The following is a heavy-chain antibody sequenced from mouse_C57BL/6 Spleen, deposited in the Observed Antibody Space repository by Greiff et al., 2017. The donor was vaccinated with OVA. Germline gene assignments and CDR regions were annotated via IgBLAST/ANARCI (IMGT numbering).Heavy chain of an antibody. J-gene: IGHJ4*01. CDR3: ARGTGPYAMDY. V-gene: IGHV1-54*01. CDR1: GYAFTNYL. Sequence: VQLKESGAELVRPGTSVKVSCKASGYAFTNYLIEWVKQRPGQGLEWIGVINPGSGGTNYNEKFKGKATLTADKSSSTAYMQLSSLTSEDSAVYFCARGTGPYAMDYWGQGTSVTVSS. CDR2: INPGSGGT. D-gene: IGHD4-1*01.